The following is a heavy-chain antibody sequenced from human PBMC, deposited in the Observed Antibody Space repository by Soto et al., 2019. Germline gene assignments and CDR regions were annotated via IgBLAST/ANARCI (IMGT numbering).Heavy chain of an antibody. V-gene: IGHV1-69*13. CDR3: AREGSSSWPSYYYYYYGMDV. CDR1: GGTFSSYA. Sequence: ASVKVSCKASGGTFSSYAISWVRQAPGQGLEWMGGIIPIFGTANYAQKFQGRVTITADESTSTAYMELSSLRSEDTAVYYCAREGSSSWPSYYYYYYGMDVWGQGTTVTVSS. CDR2: IIPIFGTA. D-gene: IGHD6-13*01. J-gene: IGHJ6*02.